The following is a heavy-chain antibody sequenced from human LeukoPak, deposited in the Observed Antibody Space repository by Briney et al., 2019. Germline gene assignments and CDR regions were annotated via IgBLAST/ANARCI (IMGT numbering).Heavy chain of an antibody. CDR1: GGSFSGYY. V-gene: IGHV4-34*01. J-gene: IGHJ5*02. CDR3: ARDRPFYDSSGYYYGARSWFDP. D-gene: IGHD3-22*01. Sequence: SETLSLTCAVYGGSFSGYYWSWIRQPPGKGLEWIGEINHSGSTNYNPSLKSRVTISVDTSKNQFSLKLSSVTAADTAVYYCARDRPFYDSSGYYYGARSWFDPWGQGTLVTVSS. CDR2: INHSGST.